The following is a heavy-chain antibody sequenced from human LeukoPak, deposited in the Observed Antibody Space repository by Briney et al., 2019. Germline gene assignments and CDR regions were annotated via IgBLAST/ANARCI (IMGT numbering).Heavy chain of an antibody. CDR3: ASMVRGVNLH. D-gene: IGHD3-10*01. V-gene: IGHV4-59*08. J-gene: IGHJ4*02. Sequence: SETLSLTCTVSGGSISSYYWSWIRQPPGKGLKWIGYIYYSGSTNYNPSLKSRVTISVDTSKNQFSLKLSSVTAADTAVYYCASMVRGVNLHWGQGTLVTVSS. CDR1: GGSISSYY. CDR2: IYYSGST.